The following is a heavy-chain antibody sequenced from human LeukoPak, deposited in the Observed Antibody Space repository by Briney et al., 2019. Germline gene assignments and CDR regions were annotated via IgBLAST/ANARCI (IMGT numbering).Heavy chain of an antibody. V-gene: IGHV4-61*01. CDR3: ARGCDDSSGYYQYYFDY. CDR2: IYYSGST. J-gene: IGHJ4*02. CDR1: GGSVSSGSYY. Sequence: SETLSLTCTVSGGSVSSGSYYWSWIRQPPGKGLERIGYIYYSGSTNYNPSFKSRVTISVDTSKNQFSLKLSSVTAADTAVYYCARGCDDSSGYYQYYFDYWGQGTLVTVSS. D-gene: IGHD3-22*01.